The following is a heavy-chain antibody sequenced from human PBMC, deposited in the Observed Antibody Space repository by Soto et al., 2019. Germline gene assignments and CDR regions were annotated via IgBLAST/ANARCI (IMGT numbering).Heavy chain of an antibody. J-gene: IGHJ6*03. CDR2: ISSSGSSK. Sequence: QVQLVGSGGGLVKPGGSLRLSCAASGFTFSDYYMSWIRQAPGKGLEWVSYISSSGSSKYYADSVKGRFTISRDNAKNSLYLQMNSLRAEDTAVYFCARDRPTGITPRPGRSYYYYMDVWGKGTTVTVSS. CDR3: ARDRPTGITPRPGRSYYYYMDV. D-gene: IGHD6-6*01. V-gene: IGHV3-11*01. CDR1: GFTFSDYY.